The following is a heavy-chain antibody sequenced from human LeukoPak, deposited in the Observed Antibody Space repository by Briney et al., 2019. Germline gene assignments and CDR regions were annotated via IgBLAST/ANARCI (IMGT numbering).Heavy chain of an antibody. CDR2: IYSGGST. CDR1: GFTSSSNY. V-gene: IGHV3-53*01. J-gene: IGHJ4*02. Sequence: GGSLRLSCAASGFTSSSNYMSWVRQAPGKGLAWVSVIYSGGSTYYADSVKGRFTISRDNSKNTLYLQMNSLRAEDTAVYYCARAVRDGYNGRYFDYWGQGTLVTVSS. D-gene: IGHD5-24*01. CDR3: ARAVRDGYNGRYFDY.